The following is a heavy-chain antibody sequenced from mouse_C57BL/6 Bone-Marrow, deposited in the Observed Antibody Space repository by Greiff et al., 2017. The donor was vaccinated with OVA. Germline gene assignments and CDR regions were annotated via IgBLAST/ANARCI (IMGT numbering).Heavy chain of an antibody. Sequence: VKLVESGGGLVQPKGSLKLSCAASGFTFNTYAMHWVRQAPGKGLEWVARIRSKSSNYATYYADSVKDRFTISRDDSQSMLYLQMNNLKTEDTAMYYCVREEGLRRRAWFAYWGQGTLVTVSA. D-gene: IGHD2-4*01. J-gene: IGHJ3*01. CDR3: VREEGLRRRAWFAY. CDR2: IRSKSSNYAT. CDR1: GFTFNTYA. V-gene: IGHV10-3*01.